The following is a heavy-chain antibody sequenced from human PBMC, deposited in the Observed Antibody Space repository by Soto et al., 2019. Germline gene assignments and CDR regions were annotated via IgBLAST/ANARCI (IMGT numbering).Heavy chain of an antibody. D-gene: IGHD6-19*01. CDR3: ARYEGIAVAATDYYYYYYGMDV. J-gene: IGHJ6*02. Sequence: QVQLVQSGAEVKKPGSSVKVSCKASGGTFSSYAISWERQAPGQGLEWMGGIIPIFGTANYAQKFQGRVTITADKSTSTAYMELSSLRSEDTAVYYCARYEGIAVAATDYYYYYYGMDVWGQGTTVTVSS. V-gene: IGHV1-69*06. CDR1: GGTFSSYA. CDR2: IIPIFGTA.